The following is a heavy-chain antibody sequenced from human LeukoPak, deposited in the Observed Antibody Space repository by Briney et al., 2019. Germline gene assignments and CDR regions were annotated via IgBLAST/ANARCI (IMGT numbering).Heavy chain of an antibody. J-gene: IGHJ4*02. CDR3: ARVRMGDDFNPFDY. Sequence: PGGSLRLSCAASGFTFSSYWMSWVRHAPGKGLVWVSRINSDGSETIYADSVKGRFTISRDNAKNTLYLQMNSLRAEDTAVYYCARVRMGDDFNPFDYWGQGTLVTVSS. V-gene: IGHV3-74*01. CDR1: GFTFSSYW. D-gene: IGHD3-16*01. CDR2: INSDGSET.